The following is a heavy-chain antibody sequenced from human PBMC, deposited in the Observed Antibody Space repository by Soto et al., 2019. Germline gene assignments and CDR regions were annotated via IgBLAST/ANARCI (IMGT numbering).Heavy chain of an antibody. CDR1: GFTFSSYG. J-gene: IGHJ3*02. D-gene: IGHD3-16*02. CDR2: ISYDGSNK. CDR3: AKDLDDYVWGSYRPDAFDI. Sequence: QVQLVESGGGVVQPGRSPRLSCAASGFTFSSYGMHWVRQAPGKGLEWVAVISYDGSNKYYADSVKGRFTISRDNSKNTLYLQMNSLRAEDTAVYYCAKDLDDYVWGSYRPDAFDIWGQGTMVTVSS. V-gene: IGHV3-30*18.